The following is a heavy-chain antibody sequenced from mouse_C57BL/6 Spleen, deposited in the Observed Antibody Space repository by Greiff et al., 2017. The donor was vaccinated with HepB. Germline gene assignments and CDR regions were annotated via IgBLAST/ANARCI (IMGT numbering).Heavy chain of an antibody. J-gene: IGHJ1*03. V-gene: IGHV1-55*01. CDR2: IYPGSGSS. D-gene: IGHD1-1*01. CDR1: GYTFTSYW. Sequence: QVQLQQPGAELVKPGASVKMSCKASGYTFTSYWITWVKQRPGQGLAWIGDIYPGSGSSNYNEKFKSKATLTVDTSSSTAYMQLSSLTSEDSAVYYCARSYYGSSTYWYFDVWGTGTTVTVSS. CDR3: ARSYYGSSTYWYFDV.